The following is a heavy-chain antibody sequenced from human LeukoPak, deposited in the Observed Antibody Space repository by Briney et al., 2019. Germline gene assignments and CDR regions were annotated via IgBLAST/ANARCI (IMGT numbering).Heavy chain of an antibody. V-gene: IGHV3-20*04. J-gene: IGHJ4*02. CDR2: IPRNGGAA. CDR3: AKGWLRLSPFDY. CDR1: GFTFDDYG. Sequence: GGSLRLSCAASGFTFDDYGMTWVRQAPGKGLEWVCGIPRNGGAAGYAGSVKGRFTISRDNVKKSLYLQMNSLRAEDTAVYYCAKGWLRLSPFDYWGQGTLVTVSS. D-gene: IGHD5-12*01.